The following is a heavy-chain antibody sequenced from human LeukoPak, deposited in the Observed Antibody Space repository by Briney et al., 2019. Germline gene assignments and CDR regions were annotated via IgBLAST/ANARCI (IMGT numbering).Heavy chain of an antibody. CDR3: AKDEGRYSYGIGFDY. D-gene: IGHD5-18*01. CDR2: IRYDGSNK. CDR1: GFTFSSYG. J-gene: IGHJ4*02. Sequence: GGSLRLSCAASGFTFSSYGMHWVRQAPGKGLEWVAFIRYDGSNKYYADSVKGRFTISRDNSKNTLYLQMNSLRAEDTAVYYCAKDEGRYSYGIGFDYWGQGTLATVSS. V-gene: IGHV3-30*02.